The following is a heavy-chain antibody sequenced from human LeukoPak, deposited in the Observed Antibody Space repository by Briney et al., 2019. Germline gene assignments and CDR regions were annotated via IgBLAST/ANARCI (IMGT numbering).Heavy chain of an antibody. J-gene: IGHJ2*01. CDR1: GFTFSSYA. Sequence: GGSLRLSCAASGFTFSSYAMSWVRQAPGQGLEWVSGFSSGGGSTYYADSVKGRFSISRDYSKNTLYLQMHSLRAEDAAVYYCATPPGDWYFDLWGSGTLVTVSS. CDR2: FSSGGGST. CDR3: ATPPGDWYFDL. V-gene: IGHV3-23*01.